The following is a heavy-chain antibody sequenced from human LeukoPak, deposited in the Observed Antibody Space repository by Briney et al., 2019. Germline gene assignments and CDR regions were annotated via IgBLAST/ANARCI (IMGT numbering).Heavy chain of an antibody. V-gene: IGHV1-2*02. J-gene: IGHJ6*02. CDR2: INPNSGGT. CDR1: GYTLIGYY. D-gene: IGHD6-6*01. Sequence: ASVKVSCKASGYTLIGYYMHWVRLAPGQGLEWMGWINPNSGGTNYAQNFQGRVTMTRDTSISTAYMELSRLRSDDTAVYYCARVIGVAARLDYYYGMDVWGQGTTVTVSS. CDR3: ARVIGVAARLDYYYGMDV.